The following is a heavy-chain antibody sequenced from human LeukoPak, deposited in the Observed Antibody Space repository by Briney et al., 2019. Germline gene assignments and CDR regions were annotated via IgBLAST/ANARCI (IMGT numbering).Heavy chain of an antibody. J-gene: IGHJ2*01. CDR1: GGSISSYY. D-gene: IGHD5-18*01. CDR3: ARDPAYTAATYWYFDL. V-gene: IGHV4-59*12. Sequence: SETLSLTCTVSGGSISSYYWSWIRQPPGKGLEWIGYIYFTGSTNYNPSLESRVIISVDTSKNQFSLTLTSVTAADTAVYYCARDPAYTAATYWYFDLWGRGTLVTVSS. CDR2: IYFTGST.